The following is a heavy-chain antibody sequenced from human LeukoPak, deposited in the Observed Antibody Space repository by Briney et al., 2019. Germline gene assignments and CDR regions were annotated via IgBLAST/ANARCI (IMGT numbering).Heavy chain of an antibody. CDR3: ARQVRGYDYVWGSYPHFDY. J-gene: IGHJ4*02. CDR2: IYYTGST. D-gene: IGHD3-16*02. V-gene: IGHV4-30-4*08. Sequence: SETLSLTCTVSGGSISSGDYYWSWIRQLPGKGLEWIGYIYYTGSTYYNPSLKSRVTISVDTSENQFSLKLSSVTAADTAVHYCARQVRGYDYVWGSYPHFDYWGQGTLVTVSS. CDR1: GGSISSGDYY.